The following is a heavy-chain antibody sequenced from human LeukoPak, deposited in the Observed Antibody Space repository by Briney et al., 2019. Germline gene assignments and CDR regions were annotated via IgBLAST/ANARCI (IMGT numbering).Heavy chain of an antibody. CDR2: ISAYNGNT. CDR1: GYTLTSYG. Sequence: ASVKVSCKASGYTLTSYGISWVRQAPGQGLEWMGWISAYNGNTNYAQKLQGRVTMTTDTSTSTAYMELRSLRSDDTAVYYCATSPARITIFGVVIGNWFDPWGQGTLVTVSS. D-gene: IGHD3-3*01. J-gene: IGHJ5*02. CDR3: ATSPARITIFGVVIGNWFDP. V-gene: IGHV1-18*01.